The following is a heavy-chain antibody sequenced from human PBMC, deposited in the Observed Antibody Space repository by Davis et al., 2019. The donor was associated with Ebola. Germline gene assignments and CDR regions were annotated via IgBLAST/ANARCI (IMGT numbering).Heavy chain of an antibody. CDR1: GFTFSDYY. J-gene: IGHJ4*02. CDR2: IRSKANSYAT. V-gene: IGHV3-73*01. Sequence: GESLKISCAASGFTFSDYYMSWIRQAPGKGLEWVGRIRSKANSYATAYAASVKGRFTISRDDSKNTAYLQMNSLKTEDTAVYYCTGSYGGFDYWGQGTLVTVSS. D-gene: IGHD4-23*01. CDR3: TGSYGGFDY.